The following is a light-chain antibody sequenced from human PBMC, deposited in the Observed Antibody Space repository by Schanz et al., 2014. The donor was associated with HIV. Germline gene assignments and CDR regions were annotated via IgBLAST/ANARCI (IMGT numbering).Light chain of an antibody. J-gene: IGLJ7*01. V-gene: IGLV1-44*01. Sequence: QSVLTQPPSVSGAPGQRVTISCSGSSSNIGSNFGYWYQQLPGTAPKLLIYSSNQRPSGVPDRFSGSRSGTSASLAISGLQSEDEADYYCAAWDDSLNGAVFGGGTQLTVL. CDR2: SSN. CDR1: SSNIGSNF. CDR3: AAWDDSLNGAV.